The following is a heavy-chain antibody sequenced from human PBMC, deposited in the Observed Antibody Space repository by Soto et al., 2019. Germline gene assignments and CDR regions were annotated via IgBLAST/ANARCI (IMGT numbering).Heavy chain of an antibody. J-gene: IGHJ4*02. CDR1: GYTFTSYA. CDR3: ARDLRSTGSRMADY. D-gene: IGHD1-1*01. V-gene: IGHV1-3*01. CDR2: INAGNGNT. Sequence: ASVKVSCKASGYTFTSYAMHWVRQAPGQRLEWMGWINAGNGNTKYSQKFQGRVTITRDTSASTAYMELSSLRSEDTAVYYCARDLRSTGSRMADYWGQGTLVTVSS.